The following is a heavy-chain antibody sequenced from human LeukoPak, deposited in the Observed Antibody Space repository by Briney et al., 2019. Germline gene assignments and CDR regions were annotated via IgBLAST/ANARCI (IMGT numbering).Heavy chain of an antibody. Sequence: SVKVSCKASGYTFTSYGIGWVRQAPGQGLEWMGRIIPILGIANYAQKFQGRVTITADKSTSTAYMELSSLRSEDTAVYYCARRGLQTYYGMDVWGQGTTVTVSS. CDR2: IIPILGIA. D-gene: IGHD5-24*01. V-gene: IGHV1-69*04. CDR1: GYTFTSYG. CDR3: ARRGLQTYYGMDV. J-gene: IGHJ6*02.